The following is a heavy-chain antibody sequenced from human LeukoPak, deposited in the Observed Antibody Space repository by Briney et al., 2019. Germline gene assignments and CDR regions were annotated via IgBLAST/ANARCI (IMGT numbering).Heavy chain of an antibody. V-gene: IGHV4-59*01. CDR3: ARGGTGPRFYFDY. Sequence: PSETPSLTCTVSGGSISSYYWSWIRQPPGKGLEWIGYIYYSGSTNYNPSLKSRVTISVDTSKNQFSLKLSSVTAADTAVYYCARGGTGPRFYFDYWGQGTLVTVSS. CDR1: GGSISSYY. D-gene: IGHD3-16*01. J-gene: IGHJ4*02. CDR2: IYYSGST.